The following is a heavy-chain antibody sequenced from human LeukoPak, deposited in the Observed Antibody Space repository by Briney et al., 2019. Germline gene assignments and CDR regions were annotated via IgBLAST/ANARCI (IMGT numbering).Heavy chain of an antibody. J-gene: IGHJ4*02. D-gene: IGHD3-22*01. CDR2: IKSKTDVGTT. CDR3: ARDLYYYDSSGPPAR. V-gene: IGHV3-15*01. Sequence: SGGSLRLSCAASGFTFSNAWMSWVRQAPGKGLEWVGRIKSKTDVGTTDYAAPVKGRFTISRDDSKNTLYLQMNSLRAEDTAVYYCARDLYYYDSSGPPARWGQGTLVTVSS. CDR1: GFTFSNAW.